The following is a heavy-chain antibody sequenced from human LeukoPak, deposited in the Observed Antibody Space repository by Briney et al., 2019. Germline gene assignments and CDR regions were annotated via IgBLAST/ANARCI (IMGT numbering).Heavy chain of an antibody. V-gene: IGHV3-7*01. CDR1: GFTFSSYW. D-gene: IGHD6-19*01. CDR2: IKQDGSEK. Sequence: GGSLRLSCAASGFTFSSYWMSWVRQAPGKGLEWVANIKQDGSEKYYVDSVKGRYTTSRDNAKNSLYLQMNSLRAEDTAVYYCARDFTAVAGTVDYWGQGTLVTVSS. CDR3: ARDFTAVAGTVDY. J-gene: IGHJ4*02.